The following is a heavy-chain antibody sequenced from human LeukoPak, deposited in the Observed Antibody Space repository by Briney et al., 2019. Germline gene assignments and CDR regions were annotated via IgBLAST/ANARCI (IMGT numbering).Heavy chain of an antibody. CDR3: ARKSRHYDTLTGYLHDAFDI. Sequence: GESLKISCKGSGYSFTSYWIGWVRQMPGKGLEWMGIIYPGDSDTRYRPSFQGQVTISADKSISTAYLQWSSLKASDTAMYYCARKSRHYDTLTGYLHDAFDIWGQGTMVTVSS. J-gene: IGHJ3*02. V-gene: IGHV5-51*01. CDR1: GYSFTSYW. CDR2: IYPGDSDT. D-gene: IGHD3-9*01.